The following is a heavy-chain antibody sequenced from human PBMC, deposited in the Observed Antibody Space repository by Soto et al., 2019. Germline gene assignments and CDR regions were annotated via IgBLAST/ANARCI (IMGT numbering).Heavy chain of an antibody. Sequence: VQLVQSGAEVKKPGGSLRLSCAASGFTVSSNYMSWVRQAPGKGLEWVSVIYSGGSTYYADSVKGRFTISRDNSKNTLYLQMNSLRAEDTAVYYCARDREYSSGWYYFDYWGQGTLVTVSS. CDR2: IYSGGST. D-gene: IGHD6-19*01. CDR1: GFTVSSNY. CDR3: ARDREYSSGWYYFDY. J-gene: IGHJ4*02. V-gene: IGHV3-53*01.